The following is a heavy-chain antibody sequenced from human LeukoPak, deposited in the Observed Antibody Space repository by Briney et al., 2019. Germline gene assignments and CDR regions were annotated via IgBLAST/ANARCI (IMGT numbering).Heavy chain of an antibody. CDR2: IKQDGSEK. J-gene: IGHJ4*02. CDR1: GFTFSSYW. CDR3: ASRGCSYGYLVRY. V-gene: IGHV3-7*01. Sequence: GGSLRLSCAASGFTFSSYWMSWVRQAPGKGLEWVANIKQDGSEKYYVDSVKGRFTISRDNAKNSLYLQMNSLRAEDTAVYYCASRGCSYGYLVRYWGQGTLVTVSS. D-gene: IGHD5-18*01.